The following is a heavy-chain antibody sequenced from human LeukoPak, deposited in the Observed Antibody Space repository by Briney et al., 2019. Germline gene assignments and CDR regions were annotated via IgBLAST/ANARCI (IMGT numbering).Heavy chain of an antibody. CDR2: IYYSGST. J-gene: IGHJ4*02. CDR3: ARAAYSGSYHSDY. Sequence: PSETLSVTCTVSGGSVNSGSYYWNWIRQPPGKGLEWIGYIYYSGSTNYNPSLKSRVTISVDTSKNQFSLKLSSVTAADTAVYYCARAAYSGSYHSDYWGQGTLVTVSS. V-gene: IGHV4-61*01. D-gene: IGHD1-26*01. CDR1: GGSVNSGSYY.